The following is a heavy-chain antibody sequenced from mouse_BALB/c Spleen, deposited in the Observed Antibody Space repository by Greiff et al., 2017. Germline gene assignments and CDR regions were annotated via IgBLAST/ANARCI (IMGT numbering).Heavy chain of an antibody. CDR1: GFNIKDTY. D-gene: IGHD6-1*01. J-gene: IGHJ2*01. CDR3: ARFLSYFDY. Sequence: EVKLMESGAELVKPGASVKLSCTASGFNIKDTYMHWVKQRPEQGLEWIGRIDPANGNTKYDPKFQGKATITADTSSNTAYLQLSSLTSEDTAVYYCARFLSYFDYWGQGTTLTVSS. CDR2: IDPANGNT. V-gene: IGHV14-3*02.